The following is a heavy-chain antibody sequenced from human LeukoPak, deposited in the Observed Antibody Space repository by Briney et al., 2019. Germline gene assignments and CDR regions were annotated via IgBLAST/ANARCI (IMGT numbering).Heavy chain of an antibody. V-gene: IGHV4-39*02. CDR3: ATDSGTFVAAGTFAY. CDR1: GGSITSSSYY. CDR2: IYYSGRT. J-gene: IGHJ4*01. D-gene: IGHD1-26*01. Sequence: SETLSLTCSVSGGSITSSSYYWGWIRQPPGKGLQWIGSIYYSGRTYYNPSLQSRVAISLDKSRNDFDLKLTSVTAADTAFYYCATDSGTFVAAGTFAYWSHGSLDAVSS.